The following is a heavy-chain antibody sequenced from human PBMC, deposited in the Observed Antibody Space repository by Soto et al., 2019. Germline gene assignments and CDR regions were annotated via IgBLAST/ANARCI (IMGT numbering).Heavy chain of an antibody. Sequence: QVLLQESGPGLVKPSETLSLTCTVSGGSISSSSYYWGWIRQPPGKGLEWIVSVYSRGNTYSNTSLKSRVTTSVDTSKNQFSLKLYSVTAADTALYYCARHKDTSSRYLLPDYWGQGTLVTVSS. J-gene: IGHJ4*02. CDR2: VYSRGNT. CDR3: ARHKDTSSRYLLPDY. CDR1: GGSISSSSYY. V-gene: IGHV4-39*01. D-gene: IGHD6-13*01.